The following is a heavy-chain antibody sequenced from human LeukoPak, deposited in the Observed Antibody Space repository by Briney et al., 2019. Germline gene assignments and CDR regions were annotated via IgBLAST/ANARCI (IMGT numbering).Heavy chain of an antibody. V-gene: IGHV4-34*01. CDR3: AKSSWGHYFDY. D-gene: IGHD3-16*01. J-gene: IGHJ4*02. CDR1: GGSFSGYY. CDR2: INHSGST. Sequence: SETLSLTCAVYGGSFSGYYWSWIRQPPGKGLEWIGEINHSGSTSYNPSLKSRVTISVDTSKNQFSLKLSSVTAADTAVYYCAKSSWGHYFDYWGQGTLVTVSS.